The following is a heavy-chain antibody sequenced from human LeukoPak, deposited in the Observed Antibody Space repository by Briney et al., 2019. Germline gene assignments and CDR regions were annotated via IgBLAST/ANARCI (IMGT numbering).Heavy chain of an antibody. Sequence: SETLSLTCAVYGGSFSGYYWSWIRQPPGKGLEWIGKINHSGSTNYNPSLKSRVTISVDTSKNQFSLKLSSVTAADTAVYYCARGGGSGSSFFDYWGQGTLVTVSS. CDR3: ARGGGSGSSFFDY. V-gene: IGHV4-34*01. D-gene: IGHD3-10*01. CDR2: INHSGST. CDR1: GGSFSGYY. J-gene: IGHJ4*02.